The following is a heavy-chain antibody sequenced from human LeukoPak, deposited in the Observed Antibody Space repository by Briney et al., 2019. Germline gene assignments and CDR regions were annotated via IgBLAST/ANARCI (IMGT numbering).Heavy chain of an antibody. Sequence: GGSLRLSCAASGFTFSYYAMSWVRQAPGKGLEWVSAISGSGGNTYYADSVMGRFTISRDNSKNTLFLQMNTLRAEDTAVYYCAKSEWDYDSSASYYTVDYWGQGTLVTVSS. CDR1: GFTFSYYA. CDR2: ISGSGGNT. J-gene: IGHJ4*02. D-gene: IGHD3-22*01. V-gene: IGHV3-23*01. CDR3: AKSEWDYDSSASYYTVDY.